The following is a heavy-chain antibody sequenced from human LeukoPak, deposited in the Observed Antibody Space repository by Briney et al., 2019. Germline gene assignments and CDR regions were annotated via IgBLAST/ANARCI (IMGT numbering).Heavy chain of an antibody. CDR2: IWFDGSNK. CDR3: ARDLRVPGADYGMDV. D-gene: IGHD3-10*01. CDR1: GFTFSSHG. J-gene: IGHJ6*02. V-gene: IGHV3-33*01. Sequence: GGSLRLSCAASGFTFSSHGMHWVRQAPGKGLEWVAIIWFDGSNKYYADSVKGRFAISRDNSKNTLYLQMNSLRAEDTAVYYCARDLRVPGADYGMDVWGQGTTVTVSS.